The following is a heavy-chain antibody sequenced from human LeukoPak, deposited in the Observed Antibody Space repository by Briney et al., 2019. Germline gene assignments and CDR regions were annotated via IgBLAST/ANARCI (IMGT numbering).Heavy chain of an antibody. CDR2: INDVSSDI. CDR1: EFTFSLYA. D-gene: IGHD3-10*01. V-gene: IGHV3-48*01. J-gene: IGHJ4*02. CDR3: ARDRDGTGNYPLDY. Sequence: GGSLRLSCAASEFTFSLYAMNWVRQAPGKGLEWVSYINDVSSDIHYADSVKGRFTISRDNSKNTLYLQMNSLRAEDTAVYYCARDRDGTGNYPLDYWGQGTLVIVSS.